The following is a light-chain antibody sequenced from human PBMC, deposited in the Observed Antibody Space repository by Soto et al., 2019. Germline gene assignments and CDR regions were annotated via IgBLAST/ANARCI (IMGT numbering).Light chain of an antibody. CDR2: AVS. Sequence: IQMTQSPSTLSASVGDRVTITCRASQDIRNDLGWYQQKPGKAPKLLIHAVSSLQSGVPSRFSGSESGTDFTLTISSLQPEDFATYYCLQDDNYPWTFGQGTKVDIK. CDR1: QDIRND. J-gene: IGKJ1*01. V-gene: IGKV1-6*01. CDR3: LQDDNYPWT.